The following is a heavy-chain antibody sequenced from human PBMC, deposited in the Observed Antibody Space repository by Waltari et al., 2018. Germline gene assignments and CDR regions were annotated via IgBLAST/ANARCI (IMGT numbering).Heavy chain of an antibody. J-gene: IGHJ5*02. CDR2: IGTSVGAV. CDR3: TTMVVVAVDNCFDP. CDR1: GFHFSNYE. V-gene: IGHV3-48*03. D-gene: IGHD2-15*01. Sequence: EVRLGESGGGVVKPGGSLRHSCRTSGFHFSNYELNWVRQDTGKGLEWISFIGTSVGAVLYADSMKGRFTISRDNAKSSLSLQMTNLSAEDTGVYFCTTMVVVAVDNCFDPWGQGTLVIVSS.